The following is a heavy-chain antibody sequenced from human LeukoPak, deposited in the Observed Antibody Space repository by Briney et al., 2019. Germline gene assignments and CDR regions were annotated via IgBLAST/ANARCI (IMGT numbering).Heavy chain of an antibody. CDR2: IRGKVYGGTT. J-gene: IGHJ4*02. V-gene: IGHV3-49*03. CDR1: GFTFGDYC. D-gene: IGHD5-18*01. Sequence: PGGSLRLSCTTSGFTFGDYCMSWFRQAPGKGLEWIGYIRGKVYGGTTEYAASVKGGFTISRDDSKSIAYLQMSSLKIEDTAVYYCTRGIAAVLGYHFDHWGQGTLVTVSS. CDR3: TRGIAAVLGYHFDH.